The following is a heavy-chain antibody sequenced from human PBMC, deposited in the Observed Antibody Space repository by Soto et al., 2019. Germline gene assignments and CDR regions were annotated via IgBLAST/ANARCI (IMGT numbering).Heavy chain of an antibody. CDR2: MSYDGSNK. CDR3: ARSRSIAAAGTGDGMDV. D-gene: IGHD6-13*01. Sequence: QVQLVESGGGVVQPGRSLRLSCAASGFTFSSYAMHWVRQAPGKGLEWVAVMSYDGSNKYYADSVKGRFTISRDNSQNTLYLQMNSLRAEDTAVYYCARSRSIAAAGTGDGMDVWGQGTTVTVSS. J-gene: IGHJ6*02. CDR1: GFTFSSYA. V-gene: IGHV3-30-3*01.